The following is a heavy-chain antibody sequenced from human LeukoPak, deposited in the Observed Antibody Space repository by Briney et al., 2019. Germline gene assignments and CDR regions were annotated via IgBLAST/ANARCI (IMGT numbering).Heavy chain of an antibody. D-gene: IGHD3-10*01. CDR1: GFTFSDYY. J-gene: IGHJ3*02. V-gene: IGHV3-11*04. CDR3: ARDSPSVYYRLGAFDI. Sequence: GGSLRLSCAASGFTFSDYYMSWIRQAPGKGLEWVSYISSSGSTIYYADSVKGRFTISRDNAKNSLYLQMDSLRAEDTAMYYCARDSPSVYYRLGAFDIWGQGTMVTVSS. CDR2: ISSSGSTI.